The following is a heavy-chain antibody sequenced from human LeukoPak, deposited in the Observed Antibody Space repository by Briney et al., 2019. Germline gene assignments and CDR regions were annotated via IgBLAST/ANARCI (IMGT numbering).Heavy chain of an antibody. Sequence: PGGSLRLSCAASGFTFSSYAMSWVRQAPGKGLEWVSAISGSGGSTYYADSVKGRFTISRDNSKNTLYLQMNSLRAEDTAVYYCAKDKKGIAAAGTSAGLDYWGQGTLVTVSS. CDR2: ISGSGGST. CDR3: AKDKKGIAAAGTSAGLDY. V-gene: IGHV3-23*01. D-gene: IGHD6-13*01. CDR1: GFTFSSYA. J-gene: IGHJ4*02.